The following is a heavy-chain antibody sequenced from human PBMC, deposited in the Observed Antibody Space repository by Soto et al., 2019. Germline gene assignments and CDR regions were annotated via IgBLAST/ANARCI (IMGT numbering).Heavy chain of an antibody. CDR1: GYTLTSYY. V-gene: IGHV1-46*01. CDR2: INPSGGGT. Sequence: GASVKVSCKASGYTLTSYYMHWVRQAPGQGLEWMGIINPSGGGTSYVQKFQGRVTMTRDTSTSTVYMELSSLRAEDTAMYYCARRAVAGNFDYWGQGTLVTVSS. D-gene: IGHD6-19*01. CDR3: ARRAVAGNFDY. J-gene: IGHJ4*02.